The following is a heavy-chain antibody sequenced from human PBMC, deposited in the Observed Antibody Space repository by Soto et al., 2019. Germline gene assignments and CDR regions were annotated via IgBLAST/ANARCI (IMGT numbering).Heavy chain of an antibody. CDR1: GFTFSSYG. CDR2: ISYDGSNK. V-gene: IGHV3-30*18. CDR3: AKDGEDYSNSYYYYYYMDV. J-gene: IGHJ6*03. D-gene: IGHD4-4*01. Sequence: GGSLRLSCAASGFTFSSYGMHWVSQAPGKGLEWVAVISYDGSNKYYADSVKGRFTISRDNSKNALYLQMNSLRAEDTAVHYCAKDGEDYSNSYYYYYYMDVWGKGTTVTVSS.